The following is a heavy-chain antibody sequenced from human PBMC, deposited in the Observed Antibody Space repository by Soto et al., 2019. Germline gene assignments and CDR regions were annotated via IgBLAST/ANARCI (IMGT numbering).Heavy chain of an antibody. CDR3: ASGIQLWLRRINHGYSG. V-gene: IGHV1-46*01. CDR2: INPSGGST. J-gene: IGHJ4*02. CDR1: GYTFTSYY. D-gene: IGHD5-18*01. Sequence: ASVKVSCKASGYTFTSYYMHWVRQAPGQGLEWMGIINPSGGSTSYAQKFQGRVTITADESTNTVYMELSSLRSEDTAVYFCASGIQLWLRRINHGYSGWGQGTLVTVSX.